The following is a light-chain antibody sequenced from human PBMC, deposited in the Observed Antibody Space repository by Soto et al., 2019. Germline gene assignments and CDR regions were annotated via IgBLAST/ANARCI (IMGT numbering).Light chain of an antibody. Sequence: EIVMTQSPLSPPLTPGEPASISCRSSQSLLHSNGYNYLDWYLQKPGQSPQLLIYEVSTRVSGVPDRFSGSGSGTDFTLEISRVETDDVGIYYCMQSTQLPPTFGQGTRLEIK. CDR1: QSLLHSNGYNY. CDR2: EVS. J-gene: IGKJ5*01. V-gene: IGKV2D-29*02. CDR3: MQSTQLPPT.